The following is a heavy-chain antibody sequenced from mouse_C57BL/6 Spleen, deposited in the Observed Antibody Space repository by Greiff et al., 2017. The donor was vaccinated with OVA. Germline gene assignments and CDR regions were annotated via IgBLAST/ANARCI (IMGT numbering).Heavy chain of an antibody. J-gene: IGHJ1*03. CDR1: GFTFSSYA. D-gene: IGHD2-5*01. Sequence: EVMLVESGEGLVKPGGSLKLSCAASGFTFSSYAMSWVRQTPEKRLEWVAYISSGGDYIYYADTVKGRFTISRDNARNTLYLQMSSLKSEDTAMYYCTRDRYSNYGYFDVWGTGTTVTVSS. CDR2: ISSGGDYI. V-gene: IGHV5-9-1*02. CDR3: TRDRYSNYGYFDV.